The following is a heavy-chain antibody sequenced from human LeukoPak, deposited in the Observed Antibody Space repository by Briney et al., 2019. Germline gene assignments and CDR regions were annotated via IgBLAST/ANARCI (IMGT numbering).Heavy chain of an antibody. Sequence: GGSLRLSCAASGFTFSTFSMNWVRQAPGKGLEWVSSMSYSGGSTYYADSVKGRFTISRDNAKSTLYLQMNSLRAEDMAVYYCSAALYSGGWHYFDYWGQGILVTVSS. CDR3: SAALYSGGWHYFDY. CDR1: GFTFSTFS. V-gene: IGHV3-21*01. CDR2: MSYSGGST. J-gene: IGHJ4*02. D-gene: IGHD2-15*01.